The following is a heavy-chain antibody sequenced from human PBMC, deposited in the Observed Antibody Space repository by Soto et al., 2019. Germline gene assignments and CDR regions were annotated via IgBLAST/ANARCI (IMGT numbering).Heavy chain of an antibody. J-gene: IGHJ6*02. D-gene: IGHD3-22*01. V-gene: IGHV1-2*04. Sequence: ASVKVSCKASGYTFTGYYMHWVRQAPGQGLEWMGWINPDSGGTNYAQKFQGWVTMTRDTSISTAYMELSRLRSDDTAVYYCARSYYYDSSGYYKPRYYYYYYGMDVWGQVTTVTVSS. CDR2: INPDSGGT. CDR3: ARSYYYDSSGYYKPRYYYYYYGMDV. CDR1: GYTFTGYY.